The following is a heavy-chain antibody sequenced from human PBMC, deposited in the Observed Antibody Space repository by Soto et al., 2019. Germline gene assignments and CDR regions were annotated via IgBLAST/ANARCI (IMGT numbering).Heavy chain of an antibody. CDR3: ARGGVVVVAATGYYFDY. CDR1: GYTFTSYA. Sequence: ASVKVSCKASGYTFTSYAMHWVRQAPGLRLEWMGWISAYNGNTNYAQKLQGRVTMTTDTSTSTAYMELRSLRSDDTAVYYCARGGVVVVAATGYYFDYWGQGTLVTVSS. CDR2: ISAYNGNT. D-gene: IGHD2-15*01. J-gene: IGHJ4*02. V-gene: IGHV1-18*01.